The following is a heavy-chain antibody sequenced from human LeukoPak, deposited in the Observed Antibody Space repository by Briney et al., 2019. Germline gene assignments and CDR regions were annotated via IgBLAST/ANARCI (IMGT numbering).Heavy chain of an antibody. J-gene: IGHJ4*02. V-gene: IGHV3-30*02. CDR3: AGRYDYGDYVFLAGDH. Sequence: PGGSLRLSCAASGFTFSSYGMHWVRQAPGKGLEWVAFIRYDGSNKYYADSVKGRFTISRDNSKNTLYLQMNSLRAEDTAVYYCAGRYDYGDYVFLAGDHWGQGTLVTVSS. CDR1: GFTFSSYG. CDR2: IRYDGSNK. D-gene: IGHD4-17*01.